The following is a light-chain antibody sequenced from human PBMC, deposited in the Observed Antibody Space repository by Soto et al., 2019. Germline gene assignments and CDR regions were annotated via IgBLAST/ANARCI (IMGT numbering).Light chain of an antibody. J-gene: IGLJ1*01. CDR3: CSYTSSNSLAYV. Sequence: QYVLTQPASVSGSPGQSITISCAGTTTDVGAYNYVSWYQQHPGKAPKLIIYEVSNRPSGVSNRFSGSKSGNTASLTISGLQAEDEVEYYCCSYTSSNSLAYVFGTGTKVTVL. V-gene: IGLV2-14*01. CDR2: EVS. CDR1: TTDVGAYNY.